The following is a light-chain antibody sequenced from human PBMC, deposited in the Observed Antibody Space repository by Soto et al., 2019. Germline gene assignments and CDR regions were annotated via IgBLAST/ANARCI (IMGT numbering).Light chain of an antibody. CDR2: DAS. CDR1: QSISSW. Sequence: DIQMTQSPSTLSASVGDRVTITCRASQSISSWLAWYQQKPGKAPKLLIFDASSLESGTPSRFSGRRSGTEFTLTISRLQPDDFATYFCHSRAFGQGTRLEIK. V-gene: IGKV1-5*01. CDR3: HSRA. J-gene: IGKJ5*01.